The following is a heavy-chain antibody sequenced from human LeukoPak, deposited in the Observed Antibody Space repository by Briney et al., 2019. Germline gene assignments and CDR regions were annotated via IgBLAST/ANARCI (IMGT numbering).Heavy chain of an antibody. V-gene: IGHV3-23*01. D-gene: IGHD1-14*01. CDR1: GFTFSSYA. J-gene: IGHJ5*02. CDR3: AKDRRYSYGWFDP. CDR2: ISGSGGST. Sequence: GGSLRLSCAASGFTFSSYAMSWVRHAPGKGLEWVSAISGSGGSTYYADSVKGRFTISRDNSKNTLYLQMNSLRADDTAVYYCAKDRRYSYGWFDPWGQGTLVTVSS.